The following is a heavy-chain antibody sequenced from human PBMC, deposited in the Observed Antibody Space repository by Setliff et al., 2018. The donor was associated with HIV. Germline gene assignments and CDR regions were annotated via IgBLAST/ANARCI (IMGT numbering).Heavy chain of an antibody. CDR2: IYSGGTT. J-gene: IGHJ6*03. CDR3: ARSLRFLEWLLPLYYYYYMDV. Sequence: LRLSCAASGFTVSSNYMNWVRQAPGKGLEWVSIIYSGGTTYYADSVKGRFTISRDNAKNTVYLQMNSLRAEDTAVYYCARSLRFLEWLLPLYYYYYMDVWGKGTTVTVSS. V-gene: IGHV3-66*01. D-gene: IGHD3-3*01. CDR1: GFTVSSNY.